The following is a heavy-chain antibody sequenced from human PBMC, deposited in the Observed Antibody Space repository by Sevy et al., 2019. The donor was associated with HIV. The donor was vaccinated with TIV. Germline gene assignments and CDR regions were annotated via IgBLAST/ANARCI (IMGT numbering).Heavy chain of an antibody. CDR1: GFTFSSYW. CDR3: ARESSIAYYDFWSGYSYYFDY. J-gene: IGHJ4*02. CDR2: IKQDGSEK. V-gene: IGHV3-7*01. Sequence: GESLKISCAASGFTFSSYWMSWVRQAPGKGLEWVANIKQDGSEKYYVDSVKGRFTISRDNAKNSLYLQMNSLRAEDTAVYYCARESSIAYYDFWSGYSYYFDYWGQGTLVTVSS. D-gene: IGHD3-3*01.